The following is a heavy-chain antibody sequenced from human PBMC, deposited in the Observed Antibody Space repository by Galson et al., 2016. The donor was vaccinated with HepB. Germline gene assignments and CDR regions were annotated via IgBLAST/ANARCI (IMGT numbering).Heavy chain of an antibody. Sequence: SLRLSCAASGFAFSTYWMAWVRQAPGKGLEWVATIKQDGGQKYYVDSVEGRFTISRDNAENSLFLQMNSLRAEDTAVYYCARDPLRPEYYYYYYGMDVWGQGTTVTVSS. D-gene: IGHD4-17*01. CDR1: GFAFSTYW. CDR2: IKQDGGQK. J-gene: IGHJ6*02. V-gene: IGHV3-7*01. CDR3: ARDPLRPEYYYYYYGMDV.